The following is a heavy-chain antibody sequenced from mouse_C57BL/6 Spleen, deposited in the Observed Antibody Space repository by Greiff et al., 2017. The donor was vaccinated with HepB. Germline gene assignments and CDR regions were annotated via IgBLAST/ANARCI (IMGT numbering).Heavy chain of an antibody. CDR1: GYAFSSSW. CDR2: IYPGDGDT. CDR3: ARALYGSSPWFAY. J-gene: IGHJ3*01. D-gene: IGHD1-1*01. V-gene: IGHV1-82*01. Sequence: QVQLQQSGPELVKPGASVKISCKASGYAFSSSWMNWVKQRPGKGLEWIGRIYPGDGDTNYNGKFKGKATLTADKSSSTAYMQLSSLTSEDSAVYCCARALYGSSPWFAYWGQGTLVTVSA.